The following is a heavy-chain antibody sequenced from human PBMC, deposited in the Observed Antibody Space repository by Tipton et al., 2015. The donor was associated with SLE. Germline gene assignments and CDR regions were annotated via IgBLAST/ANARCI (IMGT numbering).Heavy chain of an antibody. V-gene: IGHV1-18*01. CDR1: GYTFTTYG. CDR2: ISTYNGNT. D-gene: IGHD1-26*01. CDR3: ASALVGARGDFDS. J-gene: IGHJ4*02. Sequence: QLVQSGVEVKKPGASVRVSCKASGYTFTTYGISWVRQAPGQGLEWMGWISTYNGNTNYAQKLQGRVTMTSDTSTSTAYMELRSLRSDDTAVYYCASALVGARGDFDSWGQGTLVTVSS.